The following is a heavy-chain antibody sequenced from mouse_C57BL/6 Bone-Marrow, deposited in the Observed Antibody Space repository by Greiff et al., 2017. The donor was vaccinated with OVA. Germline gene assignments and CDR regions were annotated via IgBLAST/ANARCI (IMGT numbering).Heavy chain of an antibody. CDR3: ARPHYYGSRFYYAMYY. CDR1: GFNIKNTY. CDR2: IAPANGNT. J-gene: IGHJ4*01. Sequence: LVESVAELVRPGASVKLSCTASGFNIKNTYMNWVKQRPEQGLEWIGRIAPANGNTKYAPKFQGKATITADTSSNPAYLQLSSLTSEDTAIYYCARPHYYGSRFYYAMYYWGQGTSVTVSS. V-gene: IGHV14-3*01. D-gene: IGHD1-1*01.